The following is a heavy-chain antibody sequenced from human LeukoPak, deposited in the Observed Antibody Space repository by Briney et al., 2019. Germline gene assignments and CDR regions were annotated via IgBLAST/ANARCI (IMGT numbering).Heavy chain of an antibody. Sequence: PGGSLRLSCAASGFTFSSYSMNWVRQAPGKGLEWVSYISSSSSTIYYADSVKGRFTISRDNAKNSLYLQMNSLRAEDTAVYYSARDPPTYYYDSSGVTGAYWGQGTLVTVSS. CDR3: ARDPPTYYYDSSGVTGAY. J-gene: IGHJ4*02. CDR1: GFTFSSYS. CDR2: ISSSSSTI. D-gene: IGHD3-22*01. V-gene: IGHV3-48*01.